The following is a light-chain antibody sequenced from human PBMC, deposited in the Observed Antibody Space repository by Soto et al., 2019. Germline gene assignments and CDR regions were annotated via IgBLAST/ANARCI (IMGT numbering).Light chain of an antibody. V-gene: IGLV1-40*01. Sequence: QSVLTQPPSVSGAPGQRVTISCTGSISNIGQGYDVHWYQQLPGSAPRLLLSGDSNRPSGVPDRFSGSRSGTSASLAITGLQAEDAGDYYCQTFDSSLTISWVFGGGTKLTVL. J-gene: IGLJ3*02. CDR2: GDS. CDR3: QTFDSSLTISWV. CDR1: ISNIGQGYD.